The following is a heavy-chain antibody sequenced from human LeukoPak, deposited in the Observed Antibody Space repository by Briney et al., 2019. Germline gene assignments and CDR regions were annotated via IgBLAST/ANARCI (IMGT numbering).Heavy chain of an antibody. CDR1: GFTFSSYG. V-gene: IGHV3-30*18. CDR2: ISYDGSNK. Sequence: GGSLRLSCAASGFTFSSYGMHRVRQAPGKGLEWVAVISYDGSNKYYADSVKGRFTISRDNSKNTLYLQMNSLRAEDTAVYYCAKDHSSWYELYYYYYGMDVWGQGTTVTVSS. J-gene: IGHJ6*02. CDR3: AKDHSSWYELYYYYYGMDV. D-gene: IGHD6-13*01.